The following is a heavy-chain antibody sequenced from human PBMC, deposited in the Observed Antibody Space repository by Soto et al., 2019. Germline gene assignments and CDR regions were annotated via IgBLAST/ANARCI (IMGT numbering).Heavy chain of an antibody. J-gene: IGHJ4*02. D-gene: IGHD3-22*01. Sequence: LRLSCAASGFTFSSYEMNWVRQAPGKGLEWVSYISSSGSTIYYADSVKGRFTISRDNAKNSLYLQMNSLRAEDTAVYYCARDRDYYDSSGYYSWGQGTLVTVSS. CDR3: ARDRDYYDSSGYYS. CDR1: GFTFSSYE. CDR2: ISSSGSTI. V-gene: IGHV3-48*03.